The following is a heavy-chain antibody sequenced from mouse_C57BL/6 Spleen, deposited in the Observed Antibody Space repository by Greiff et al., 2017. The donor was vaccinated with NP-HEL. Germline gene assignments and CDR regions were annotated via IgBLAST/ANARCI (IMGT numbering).Heavy chain of an antibody. V-gene: IGHV5-4*01. D-gene: IGHD2-4*01. CDR1: GFTFSNYA. J-gene: IGHJ3*01. Sequence: EVQVVESGGGLVKPGGSLKLSCAASGFTFSNYAMSWVRQTPDKRLEWVATISDGGSYTYYPDNVKGRFTISRDNAKNNLYLQMSHLKSEDTAMYYCARGSTMITSWFAYWGQGTLVTVSA. CDR3: ARGSTMITSWFAY. CDR2: ISDGGSYT.